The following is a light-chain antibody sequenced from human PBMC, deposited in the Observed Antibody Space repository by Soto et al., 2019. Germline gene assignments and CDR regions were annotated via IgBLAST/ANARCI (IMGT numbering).Light chain of an antibody. CDR3: AAWDDSLNGPL. V-gene: IGLV1-44*01. CDR1: SSNIGSNT. CDR2: SNN. J-gene: IGLJ2*01. Sequence: QSVLTQPPSASGTPGQRVTISGSGSSSNIGSNTVNWYQQLPGTAPKLLIYSNNQRPSGVPDRFSGSKSGTSASLAISGLQSEDEADYYCAAWDDSLNGPLFGGGTKLTVL.